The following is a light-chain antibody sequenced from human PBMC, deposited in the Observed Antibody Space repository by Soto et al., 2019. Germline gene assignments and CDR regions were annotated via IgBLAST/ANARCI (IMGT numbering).Light chain of an antibody. Sequence: QSVLTQPASVSGSPGQSITISCTGTSSDVGGYNYVSWYQQHPGKAPKLMIYEVSNRPSGVPNRFSGSKSGHTASLTISGLQSEDEADYFCTSYTSSTTLDVFGTGTKVTVL. CDR1: SSDVGGYNY. CDR3: TSYTSSTTLDV. CDR2: EVS. J-gene: IGLJ1*01. V-gene: IGLV2-14*01.